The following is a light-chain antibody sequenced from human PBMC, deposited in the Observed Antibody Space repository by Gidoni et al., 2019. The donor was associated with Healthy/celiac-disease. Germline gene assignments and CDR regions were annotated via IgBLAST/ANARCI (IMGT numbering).Light chain of an antibody. Sequence: SYELTQPPSVSVSPGQTARITCSGDALPKQYAYWYQQKPGQDPVLVIYKDSERPSGIPERFSGSSSGTTVTLTISGVQAEDEADYYCQSADSSGIYWVFGGGTKLTVL. J-gene: IGLJ3*02. CDR3: QSADSSGIYWV. CDR2: KDS. V-gene: IGLV3-25*03. CDR1: ALPKQY.